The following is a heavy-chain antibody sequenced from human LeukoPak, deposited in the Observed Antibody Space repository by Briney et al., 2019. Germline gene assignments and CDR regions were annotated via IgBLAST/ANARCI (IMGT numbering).Heavy chain of an antibody. Sequence: SETLSLTCTVSGGSISSHYWTWTRQSPVKGLEWIGDISNSGSTSYNPSLKSRVTISVDTSKNQFSLKLSSVTAADTAVYYCGRDALVGYFSYYYMDVWGKGTTVTVSS. V-gene: IGHV4-59*11. CDR1: GGSISSHY. J-gene: IGHJ6*03. CDR2: ISNSGST. CDR3: GRDALVGYFSYYYMDV. D-gene: IGHD2-15*01.